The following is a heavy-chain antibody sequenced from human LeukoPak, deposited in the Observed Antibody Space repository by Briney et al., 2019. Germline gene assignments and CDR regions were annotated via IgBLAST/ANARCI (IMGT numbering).Heavy chain of an antibody. CDR3: AREAYYGSGRSRQPSPV. CDR2: ISKDGFNQ. V-gene: IGHV3-30*15. Sequence: PGGSLRLSCAASGFTFSSYAMYWVRQAPGKGLEWVSLISKDGFNQDHADSVKGRFTISRDNSRDTLYLQMSSLRPEDTAVYYCAREAYYGSGRSRQPSPVWGQGTLVIASS. D-gene: IGHD3-10*01. CDR1: GFTFSSYA. J-gene: IGHJ4*02.